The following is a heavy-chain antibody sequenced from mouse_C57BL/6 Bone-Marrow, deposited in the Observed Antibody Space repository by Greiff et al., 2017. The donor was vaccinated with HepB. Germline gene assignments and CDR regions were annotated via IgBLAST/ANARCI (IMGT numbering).Heavy chain of an antibody. V-gene: IGHV5-9-1*02. CDR2: ISSGGDYI. CDR1: GFTFSSYA. CDR3: TRDYYGSSYVGYAMDY. D-gene: IGHD1-1*01. J-gene: IGHJ4*01. Sequence: EVKLMESGAGLVKPGGSLKLSCAASGFTFSSYAMSWVRQTPEKRLEWVAYISSGGDYIYYADTVKGRFTISRDNARNTLYLQMSSLKSEDTAMYYCTRDYYGSSYVGYAMDYWGQGTSVTVSS.